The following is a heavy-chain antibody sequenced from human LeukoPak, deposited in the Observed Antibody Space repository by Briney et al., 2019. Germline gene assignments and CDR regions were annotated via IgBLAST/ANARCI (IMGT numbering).Heavy chain of an antibody. V-gene: IGHV3-74*01. D-gene: IGHD1-14*01. CDR3: ARGYNMDI. CDR1: GITFGGHW. CDR2: IRSDGGGT. J-gene: IGHJ6*02. Sequence: GESLKISCAASGITFGGHWLYWVRQAPGKGLVWVSHIRSDGGGTNYAGSVKGRFTISRDDAKNTLYLQMNSLRAEDTAVYYCARGYNMDIWGQGTTVTVSS.